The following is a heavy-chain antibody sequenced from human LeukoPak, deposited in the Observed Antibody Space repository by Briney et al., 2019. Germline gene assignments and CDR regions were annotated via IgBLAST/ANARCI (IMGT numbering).Heavy chain of an antibody. D-gene: IGHD2-15*01. CDR2: ISSSSSYI. CDR1: GFTVSSNY. J-gene: IGHJ3*02. V-gene: IGHV3-21*01. Sequence: PGGSLRLSCAASGFTVSSNYMSWVRQAPGKGLEWVSFISSSSSYIYYADSVKGRFTISRDNAKSSLYLQMNSLRAEDTAVYYCARDLGYCSGGSCYGDAFDIWGQGTMVTVSS. CDR3: ARDLGYCSGGSCYGDAFDI.